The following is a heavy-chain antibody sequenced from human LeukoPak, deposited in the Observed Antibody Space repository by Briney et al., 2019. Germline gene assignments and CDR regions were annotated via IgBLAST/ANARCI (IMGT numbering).Heavy chain of an antibody. CDR3: ARRSENDYGPFDY. V-gene: IGHV4-59*08. CDR2: IHYSGST. Sequence: SETLSLTCTVSGGSMNNYYWSWIRQPPGKGLEWIGYIHYSGSTKYNPSLNSRVTISVDTSKNQFSLKLRSVTAADTALYYCARRSENDYGPFDYWGQGTLVTVSS. CDR1: GGSMNNYY. D-gene: IGHD4-17*01. J-gene: IGHJ4*02.